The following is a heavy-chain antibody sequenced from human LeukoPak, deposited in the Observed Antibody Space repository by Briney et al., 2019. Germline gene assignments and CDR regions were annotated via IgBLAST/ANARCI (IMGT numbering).Heavy chain of an antibody. CDR3: VRLVVVVAATHGVDY. D-gene: IGHD2-15*01. CDR1: GFIFSAFG. V-gene: IGHV3-30*03. Sequence: GGSLRLSCAASGFIFSAFGIHWVRQAPGKGLEWVALISYDGGNKYYADSVKGRFTISREDSTNTVYLDMYDLRAEDTAVYYCVRLVVVVAATHGVDYWGQGTLVTVSS. CDR2: ISYDGGNK. J-gene: IGHJ4*02.